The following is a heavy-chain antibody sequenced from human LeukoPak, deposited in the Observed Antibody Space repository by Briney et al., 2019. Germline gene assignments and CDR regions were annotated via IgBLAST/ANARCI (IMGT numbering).Heavy chain of an antibody. V-gene: IGHV3-30*04. CDR2: ISYDGRNK. Sequence: PGRSLRLSCAASGFTFSRYAMHWVCQAPGKGLEWVAAISYDGRNKYYADSVKGRFTISRDNSKNTLYLQMNSLRAEDTAVYYCARLMSVTTSDYWGQGTLVTVSS. CDR1: GFTFSRYA. D-gene: IGHD4-17*01. CDR3: ARLMSVTTSDY. J-gene: IGHJ4*02.